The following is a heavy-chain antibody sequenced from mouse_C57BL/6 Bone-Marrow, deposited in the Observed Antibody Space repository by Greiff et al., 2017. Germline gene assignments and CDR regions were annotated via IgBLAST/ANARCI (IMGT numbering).Heavy chain of an antibody. V-gene: IGHV14-4*01. D-gene: IGHD2-5*01. J-gene: IGHJ2*01. CDR1: GFNIKDDY. CDR2: IDPENGDT. Sequence: EVQRVESGAELVRPGASVKLSCTASGFNIKDDYMHWVKQRPEQGLEWIGWIDPENGDTEYASKFQGKATITADTSSNTAYLQLSSLTSEDTAVYYCTTTSNYGYWGQGTTLTVSS. CDR3: TTTSNYGY.